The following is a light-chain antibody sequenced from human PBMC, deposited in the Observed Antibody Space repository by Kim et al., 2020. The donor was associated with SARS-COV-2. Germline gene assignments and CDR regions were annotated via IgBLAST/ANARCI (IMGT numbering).Light chain of an antibody. CDR3: QQSSNWPPGYT. Sequence: SPGERATLSCRASQSVSSYLAWYQQKPGQAPRLLIYDASNRATGIPARFSGSGSGTDFTLTISSLEPEDFAVYYCQQSSNWPPGYTFGQGTKLEI. CDR1: QSVSSY. J-gene: IGKJ2*01. V-gene: IGKV3-11*01. CDR2: DAS.